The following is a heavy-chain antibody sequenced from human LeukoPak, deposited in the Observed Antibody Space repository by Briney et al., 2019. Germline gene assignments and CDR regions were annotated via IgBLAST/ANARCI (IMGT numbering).Heavy chain of an antibody. CDR1: GGSITGYH. V-gene: IGHV4-4*08. CDR2: IYSSEAT. Sequence: SETLSLTCTVSGGSITGYHWSWIRQPPGKGLEWIGYIYSSEATNYKPSLKSRVTISADTSKNQISLKLTSVAAADTAIYYCARRNDFHIWGQGTMVTVSS. CDR3: ARRNDFHI. J-gene: IGHJ3*02.